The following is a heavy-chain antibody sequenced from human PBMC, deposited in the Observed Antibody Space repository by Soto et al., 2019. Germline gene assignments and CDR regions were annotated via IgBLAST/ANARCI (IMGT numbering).Heavy chain of an antibody. J-gene: IGHJ6*02. Sequence: GEPLKISCKGSGYSFTSYWISWVRQMPGKGLEWMGRIDPSDSYTNYSPSFQGHVTISADKSISTAYLQWSSLRAEDTAVYYCAKVLYASESFDSEEAPYGMDVWGQGTTVTVSS. CDR3: AKVLYASESFDSEEAPYGMDV. V-gene: IGHV5-10-1*01. CDR1: GYSFTSYW. CDR2: IDPSDSYT. D-gene: IGHD3-10*01.